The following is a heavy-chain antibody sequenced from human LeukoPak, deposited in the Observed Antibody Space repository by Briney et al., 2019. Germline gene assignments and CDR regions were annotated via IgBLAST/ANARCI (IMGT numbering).Heavy chain of an antibody. CDR1: GGSFTSRSFY. J-gene: IGHJ6*03. Sequence: SETLSLTCTVSGGSFTSRSFYWGWIRQPPGKGLDWIGNFDSSGSTYYNPSLKSRVTISVDTSKDQFSLNMNSVTAADTAVYYCAQLRDYGGLNFYYYMDVWGLGTAVTVSS. D-gene: IGHD4-23*01. CDR3: AQLRDYGGLNFYYYMDV. V-gene: IGHV4-39*01. CDR2: FDSSGST.